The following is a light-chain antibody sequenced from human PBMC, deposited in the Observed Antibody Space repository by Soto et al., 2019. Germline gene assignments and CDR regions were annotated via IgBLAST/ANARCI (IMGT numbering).Light chain of an antibody. V-gene: IGKV3-20*01. CDR3: QQYGSSPRA. CDR1: QSVRSSY. CDR2: GAS. J-gene: IGKJ1*01. Sequence: EIVLTQSPGTLSLSPGERATLSCRASQSVRSSYLAWYQQKPGQAPRLLIYGASSRATGIPDRFSGSGSGTDLTLTIRRLEPEDFAVYYCQQYGSSPRAFGQRTKVEI.